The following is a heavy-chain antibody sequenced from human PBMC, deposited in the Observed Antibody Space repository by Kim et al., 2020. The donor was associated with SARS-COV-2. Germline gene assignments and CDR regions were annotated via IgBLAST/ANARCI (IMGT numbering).Heavy chain of an antibody. Sequence: GIANYAQKFQGRVTITADKATSTAYMELSSLRSEDTAVYYCASETRGAAYWGQGTLVTVSS. J-gene: IGHJ4*02. D-gene: IGHD4-17*01. CDR3: ASETRGAAY. CDR2: GIA. V-gene: IGHV1-69*04.